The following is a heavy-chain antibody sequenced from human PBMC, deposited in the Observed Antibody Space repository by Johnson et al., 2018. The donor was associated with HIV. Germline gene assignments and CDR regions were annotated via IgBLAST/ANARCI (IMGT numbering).Heavy chain of an antibody. CDR3: TTDKQLWLTVDI. V-gene: IGHV3-15*01. D-gene: IGHD5-18*01. CDR1: GLTLRNAW. J-gene: IGHJ3*02. Sequence: VQLVESGGGLVTPGGSLRISCSGSGLTLRNAWMTWVRQAPGKGLEWVGRIKSKTDGGTTDYAAPVKDRFTISRDDSKNTLYLQMNSLKTEDTAVYYCTTDKQLWLTVDIWGQGTMVTVS. CDR2: IKSKTDGGTT.